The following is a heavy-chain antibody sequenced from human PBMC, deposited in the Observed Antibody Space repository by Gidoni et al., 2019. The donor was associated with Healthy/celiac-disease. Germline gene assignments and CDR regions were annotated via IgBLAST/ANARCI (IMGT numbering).Heavy chain of an antibody. D-gene: IGHD3-22*01. CDR1: GGTFRSYA. J-gene: IGHJ4*02. CDR2: IIPIFGTA. V-gene: IGHV1-69*06. Sequence: QVQLVQSGAEVKKPGSSVKVSCKASGGTFRSYAISWVRQAPGQGLEWMGGIIPIFGTANYAQKFQGRVTITADKSTSTAYMELSSLRSEDTAVYYCARVLTYYYDSSGAHFDYWGQGTLVTVSS. CDR3: ARVLTYYYDSSGAHFDY.